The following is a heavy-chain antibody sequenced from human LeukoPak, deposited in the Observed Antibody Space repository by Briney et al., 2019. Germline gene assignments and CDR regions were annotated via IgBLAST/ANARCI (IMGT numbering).Heavy chain of an antibody. CDR2: INTDGSST. V-gene: IGHV3-74*01. CDR1: GFTFSYYW. Sequence: GGSLRLSCAVSGFTFSYYWMYWVRQAPGKGLVWVSRINTDGSSTSYADSVKGRFTVSRDNAKSTLYLQMNSLRAEDTAAYYCARDSGVWGKGTTVTVSS. D-gene: IGHD3-10*01. J-gene: IGHJ6*04. CDR3: ARDSGV.